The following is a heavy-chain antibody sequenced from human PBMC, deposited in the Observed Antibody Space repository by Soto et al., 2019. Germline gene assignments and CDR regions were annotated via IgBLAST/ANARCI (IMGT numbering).Heavy chain of an antibody. J-gene: IGHJ4*02. CDR1: GCNISSSTYY. CDR3: ARQSGDNGIYHARAFDH. V-gene: IGHV4-39*01. D-gene: IGHD1-26*01. CDR2: FFYGGKN. Sequence: SETLSLTSTFSGCNISSSTYYWGWMRQPPGKGLEWIASFFYGGKNYYNPSLKSRVTISVDTSKNQFSLKLTSVTAADTAVYYCARQSGDNGIYHARAFDHWGQGTLVTVSS.